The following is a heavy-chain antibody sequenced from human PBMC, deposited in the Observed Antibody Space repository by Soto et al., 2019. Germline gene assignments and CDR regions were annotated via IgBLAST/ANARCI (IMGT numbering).Heavy chain of an antibody. V-gene: IGHV4-30-4*01. D-gene: IGHD5-18*01. CDR3: ARAGLAMVRPYGMDV. CDR1: GVSISSGDYY. Sequence: PSETLSLTCTVSGVSISSGDYYWSWIRQPPGKDLEWIGYIYYSGSTYYNQYLKSRVTISVDTSKNQFSLKLSSVTAADTAVYYCARAGLAMVRPYGMDVWGQGTTVTVSS. J-gene: IGHJ6*02. CDR2: IYYSGST.